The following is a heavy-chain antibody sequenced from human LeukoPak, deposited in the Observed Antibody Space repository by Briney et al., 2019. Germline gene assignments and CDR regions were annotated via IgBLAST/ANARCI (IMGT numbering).Heavy chain of an antibody. CDR1: GFTFSNYG. Sequence: PGGSLRLSCAASGFTFSNYGMHWVRQASGKGLECVAVIWYDGSNKYYADSVRGRFTISRDNSKNTLYLHMTSLRAEDTAVYYCARGGRYYYDSSGYYDYYYGMDVWGQGTTVTVSS. V-gene: IGHV3-33*01. J-gene: IGHJ6*02. CDR3: ARGGRYYYDSSGYYDYYYGMDV. CDR2: IWYDGSNK. D-gene: IGHD3-22*01.